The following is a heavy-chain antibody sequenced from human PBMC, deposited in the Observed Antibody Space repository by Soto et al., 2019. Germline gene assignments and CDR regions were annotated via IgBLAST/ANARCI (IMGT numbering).Heavy chain of an antibody. CDR1: GYSFTSYW. V-gene: IGHV5-51*01. J-gene: IGHJ3*02. D-gene: IGHD4-17*01. Sequence: LGESLKISCKGSGYSFTSYWIGWVRQMPGKGLEWMGIIYPGDSDTRYSPPFQGQVTISADKSISTAYLQWSSLKASDTAMYYCARSSDYGDSNDAFDIWGQGTMVTVSS. CDR2: IYPGDSDT. CDR3: ARSSDYGDSNDAFDI.